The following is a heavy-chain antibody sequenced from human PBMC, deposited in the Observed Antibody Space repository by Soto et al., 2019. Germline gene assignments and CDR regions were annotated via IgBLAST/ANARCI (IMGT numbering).Heavy chain of an antibody. D-gene: IGHD3-3*01. CDR2: IPYDGSHT. Sequence: QVQLVESGGGVVRPGRSLRLSCVVSGFTFSSYGMHWVRQAPGKGLEWVAVIPYDGSHTYYADSVKGRFTISRDNSKNTLYLQVDSLRAEDTAVYYCAKLLVLEGEVQDFDYWGQGTLVTVSS. V-gene: IGHV3-30*18. J-gene: IGHJ4*02. CDR1: GFTFSSYG. CDR3: AKLLVLEGEVQDFDY.